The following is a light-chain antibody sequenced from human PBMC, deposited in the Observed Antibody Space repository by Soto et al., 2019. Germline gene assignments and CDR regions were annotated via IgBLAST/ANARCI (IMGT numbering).Light chain of an antibody. V-gene: IGKV1-27*01. CDR2: AAS. Sequence: EILMTQSPSSLSASPGDRVTISCRASQGISSNLAWYQQKPGQVPRLLIYAASTLQSGVPSRFSGSGSGTDVTLPISSLQPEDVVTYYCQKYNSAPWTFGQGTKVEIK. CDR1: QGISSN. CDR3: QKYNSAPWT. J-gene: IGKJ1*01.